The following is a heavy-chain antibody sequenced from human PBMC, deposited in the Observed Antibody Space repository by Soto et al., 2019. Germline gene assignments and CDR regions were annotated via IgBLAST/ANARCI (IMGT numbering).Heavy chain of an antibody. J-gene: IGHJ6*02. D-gene: IGHD3-10*01. CDR1: GYTFTSYG. CDR3: ARDFTGMDYYYYGMDV. V-gene: IGHV1-18*01. CDR2: ISAYNGNT. Sequence: QVQLVQSGAEVKKPGASVKVACKASGYTFTSYGIIWVRQAPGQGLEWMGWISAYNGNTNYAQKLQGRVTMTTDTSTSTADMELRSLRSDDTAVYYCARDFTGMDYYYYGMDVWGQGTTVTVSS.